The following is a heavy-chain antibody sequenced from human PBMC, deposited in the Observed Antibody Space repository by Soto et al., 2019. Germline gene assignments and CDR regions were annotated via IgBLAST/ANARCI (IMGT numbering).Heavy chain of an antibody. J-gene: IGHJ5*02. CDR2: TWYDGRNN. CDR1: GFTFSSYG. CDR3: ARDFGYTWKSHWFDP. V-gene: IGHV3-33*01. D-gene: IGHD1-20*01. Sequence: QVQLVESGGGVVQLGRSLRLSCAASGFTFSSYGMHWIRQAPGKGLEWVAFTWYDGRNNYYADSVKGRFTISRDNSNNTLYLQLHSLRAEDTAVYYCARDFGYTWKSHWFDPWGQGTLVTVSS.